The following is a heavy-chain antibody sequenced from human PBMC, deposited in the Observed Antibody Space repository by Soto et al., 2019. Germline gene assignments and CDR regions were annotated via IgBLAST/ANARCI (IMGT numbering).Heavy chain of an antibody. CDR3: AKAYFDILTGYFGDY. CDR2: MSNSGSRT. Sequence: VQLLESGGGLVQPGGSLRLSCAASGFTFSNYAMSWVRQAPGKGLEWVSGMSNSGSRTYYADSVKGRFIISRDNSKNTLYLQMHSLRPEDTAVYYCAKAYFDILTGYFGDYWGQGTLVSVSS. CDR1: GFTFSNYA. V-gene: IGHV3-23*01. D-gene: IGHD3-9*01. J-gene: IGHJ4*02.